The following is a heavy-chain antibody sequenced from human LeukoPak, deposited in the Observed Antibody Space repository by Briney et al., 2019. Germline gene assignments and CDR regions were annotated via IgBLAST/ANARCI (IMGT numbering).Heavy chain of an antibody. D-gene: IGHD3-10*01. CDR3: TTDQEWFGELLDY. V-gene: IGHV3-15*01. J-gene: IGHJ4*02. Sequence: GGSLRLSCAASGFTFSNAWVSWVRQAPGKGLEWVGRIKSKTDGGTTDYAAPVKGRFTISRDDSKNTLYLQMNSLKTEDTAVYYCTTDQEWFGELLDYWGQGTLVTVSS. CDR1: GFTFSNAW. CDR2: IKSKTDGGTT.